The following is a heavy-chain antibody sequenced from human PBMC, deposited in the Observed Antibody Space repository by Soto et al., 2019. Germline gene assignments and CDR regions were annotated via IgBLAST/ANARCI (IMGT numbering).Heavy chain of an antibody. J-gene: IGHJ6*02. CDR2: ISYDGSNK. Sequence: GGSLRLSCAASGFTFSSYGMHWVRQAPGKGLEWVAVISYDGSNKYYADSVKGRFTISRDNSKNTLYLQMNSLRAEDTAVYYCAKTEIAVAGTGLLHWYYYYGMDVWGQGTTVTVSS. V-gene: IGHV3-30*18. CDR3: AKTEIAVAGTGLLHWYYYYGMDV. CDR1: GFTFSSYG. D-gene: IGHD6-19*01.